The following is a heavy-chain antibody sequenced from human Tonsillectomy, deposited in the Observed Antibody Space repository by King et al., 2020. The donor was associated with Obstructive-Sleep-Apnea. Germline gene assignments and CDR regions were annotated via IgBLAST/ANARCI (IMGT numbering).Heavy chain of an antibody. CDR2: IYPSGIT. Sequence: VQLQESGPGLVKPSGTLSLTCAVSGGSISSSNWWSLVRQPPGKGLEWIGGIYPSGITNYTPSLNSRATISVDKSKNQFSLKLSSVTAADTALYYCARQADSSGYYYVYWFDPWGQGTLVTVSS. J-gene: IGHJ5*02. CDR1: GGSISSSNW. D-gene: IGHD3-22*01. CDR3: ARQADSSGYYYVYWFDP. V-gene: IGHV4-4*02.